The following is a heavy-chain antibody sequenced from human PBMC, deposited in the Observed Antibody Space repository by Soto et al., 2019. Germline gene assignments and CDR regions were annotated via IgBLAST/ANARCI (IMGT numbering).Heavy chain of an antibody. D-gene: IGHD3-10*01. J-gene: IGHJ6*02. V-gene: IGHV4-34*01. CDR1: GGSFSGYY. CDR2: INHSGRT. CDR3: ARGLRGVIITSYYFVMDV. Sequence: QVQLQQWGAGLLKPSETLSLTCAVYGGSFSGYYWSWIRQPPGKGLEWIGDINHSGRTNYNPSLKSRVTISTDMSRNQFSLRLTSVTAADTALYYCARGLRGVIITSYYFVMDVWGQGTTVTVSS.